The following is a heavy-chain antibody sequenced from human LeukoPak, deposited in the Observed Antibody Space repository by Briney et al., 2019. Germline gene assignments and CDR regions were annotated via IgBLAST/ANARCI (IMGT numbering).Heavy chain of an antibody. J-gene: IGHJ6*02. D-gene: IGHD2-2*01. Sequence: ASAKVSCKASGYTFTSYDINWVRQATGQGLEWMGWMNPNSGNTGYAQKFQGRVTMTRNTSISTAYMELSSLRSEDTAVYYCARKGNIVVVPAAPSYYYGMEVWGQGTTVTVSS. V-gene: IGHV1-8*01. CDR3: ARKGNIVVVPAAPSYYYGMEV. CDR1: GYTFTSYD. CDR2: MNPNSGNT.